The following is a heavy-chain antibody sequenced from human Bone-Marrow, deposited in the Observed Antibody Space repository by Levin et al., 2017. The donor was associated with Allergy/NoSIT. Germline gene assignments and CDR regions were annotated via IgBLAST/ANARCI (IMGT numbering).Heavy chain of an antibody. V-gene: IGHV3-23*01. CDR3: SKHSAARYYYDSSGYYSPFDY. Sequence: GGSLRLSCAASGFSFSSYAMTWVRQAPGKGLEWVSGIRSSGGRTYYADSVKGRFTISRDNPKNTLYLQMNSLRADDTAVYYCSKHSAARYYYDSSGYYSPFDYWGQGTLVTVSS. D-gene: IGHD3-22*01. CDR2: IRSSGGRT. J-gene: IGHJ4*02. CDR1: GFSFSSYA.